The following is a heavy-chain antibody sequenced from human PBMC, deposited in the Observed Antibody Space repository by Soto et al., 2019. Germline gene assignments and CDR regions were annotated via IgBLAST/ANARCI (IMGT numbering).Heavy chain of an antibody. Sequence: GGSLRLSCAASGFTVSSNYMSWVRQAPGKGLEWVSVIYSGGSTYYADSVKGRFTISRDNSKNTLYLQMNSLRAEDTAVYYCARDRRVGATPYYYYYGMDVWGQGTTVTVSS. D-gene: IGHD1-26*01. CDR3: ARDRRVGATPYYYYYGMDV. CDR2: IYSGGST. V-gene: IGHV3-66*01. CDR1: GFTVSSNY. J-gene: IGHJ6*02.